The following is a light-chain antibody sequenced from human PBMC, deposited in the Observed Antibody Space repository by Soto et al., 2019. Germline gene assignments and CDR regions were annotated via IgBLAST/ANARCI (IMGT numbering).Light chain of an antibody. V-gene: IGKV3-20*01. CDR2: GAS. CDR3: QQYGSSGT. Sequence: ELVLTQSPGTLSLSPGERATLSCRASQSVSNNYLAWYQQKPGQAPRLLIYGASNRATGIPDRFSGSGSGTVFTLTISRLEPEDFAVYYCQQYGSSGTFGQGTKVEIK. CDR1: QSVSNNY. J-gene: IGKJ1*01.